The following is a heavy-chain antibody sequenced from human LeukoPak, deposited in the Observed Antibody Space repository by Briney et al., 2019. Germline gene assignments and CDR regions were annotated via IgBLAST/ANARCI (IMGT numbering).Heavy chain of an antibody. J-gene: IGHJ4*02. CDR3: AKDEEGVFDY. Sequence: GGSPRLSCAASGFTFDDYAMHWVRQAPGKGLEWVSGISWNSGSIGYADSVKGRFTISRDNAKNSLYLQMNSLRAEDTALYYCAKDEEGVFDYWGQGTLVTVSS. CDR1: GFTFDDYA. V-gene: IGHV3-9*01. D-gene: IGHD3-16*01. CDR2: ISWNSGSI.